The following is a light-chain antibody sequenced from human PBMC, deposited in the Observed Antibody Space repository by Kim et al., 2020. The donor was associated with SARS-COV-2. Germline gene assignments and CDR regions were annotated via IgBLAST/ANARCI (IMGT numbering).Light chain of an antibody. Sequence: PGERATLSCRASQSVSSSYLAWYRQKPGQTPRLLIYGASSRAPGIPDRFSGSGSGTDFTLTISRLEPEDFAVYYCQQYGTSPGTFGQGTKLE. CDR3: QQYGTSPGT. CDR2: GAS. V-gene: IGKV3-20*01. J-gene: IGKJ2*01. CDR1: QSVSSSY.